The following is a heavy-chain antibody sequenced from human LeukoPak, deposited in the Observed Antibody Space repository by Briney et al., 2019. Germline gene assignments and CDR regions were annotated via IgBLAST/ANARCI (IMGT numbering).Heavy chain of an antibody. CDR3: ARAARYYYYYGMDV. V-gene: IGHV4-31*03. Sequence: SHTLSLTCTVSGRSISSGGYYWSWIRQHPGKGLEWIEYIYYSGSTYYNPSLKSRVTISVDTSKNQFSLKLSSVTAADTAVYYCARAARYYYYYGMDVWGQGTTVTVSS. D-gene: IGHD2-15*01. CDR2: IYYSGST. CDR1: GRSISSGGYY. J-gene: IGHJ6*02.